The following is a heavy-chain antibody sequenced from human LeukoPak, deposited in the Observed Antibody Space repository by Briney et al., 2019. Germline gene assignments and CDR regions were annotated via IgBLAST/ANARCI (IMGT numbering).Heavy chain of an antibody. Sequence: SETLSLTCTVSGGSISSSSYYWGWIRQPPGKGLEWIGSIYYSGSAYYNPSLKSRVTISVDTSKNQFSLKLSSVTAADTAVYYCARVRLKNGYNFDYWGQGTLVTVSS. CDR3: ARVRLKNGYNFDY. J-gene: IGHJ4*02. V-gene: IGHV4-39*07. CDR2: IYYSGSA. CDR1: GGSISSSSYY. D-gene: IGHD5-24*01.